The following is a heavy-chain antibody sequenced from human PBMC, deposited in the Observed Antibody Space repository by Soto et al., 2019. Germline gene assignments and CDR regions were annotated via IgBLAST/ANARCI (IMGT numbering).Heavy chain of an antibody. V-gene: IGHV4-61*01. Sequence: PSETLSLTCTVSGGSVSSGSYYWSWIRQPPGKGLEWIGYIYYSGSTNYNPSLKSRVTISVDTSKNQFSLKLSSVTAADTAVYYCASLPRRSSWYSRYYFDYWGQGTLVTVSS. CDR1: GGSVSSGSYY. J-gene: IGHJ4*02. CDR2: IYYSGST. CDR3: ASLPRRSSWYSRYYFDY. D-gene: IGHD6-13*01.